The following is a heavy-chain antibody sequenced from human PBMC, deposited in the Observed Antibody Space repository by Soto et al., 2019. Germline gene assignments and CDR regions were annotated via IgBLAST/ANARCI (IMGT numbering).Heavy chain of an antibody. CDR3: ARDRYYDFWSGYYPTSFDY. V-gene: IGHV3-7*03. CDR1: GFTFSSYW. D-gene: IGHD3-3*01. CDR2: IKQDGSEK. J-gene: IGHJ4*02. Sequence: LRLSCAASGFTFSSYWMSWVRQAPGKGLEWVANIKQDGSEKYYVDSVKGRFTISRDNAKNSLYLQMNSLRAEDTAVYYCARDRYYDFWSGYYPTSFDYWGQGTLVTVSS.